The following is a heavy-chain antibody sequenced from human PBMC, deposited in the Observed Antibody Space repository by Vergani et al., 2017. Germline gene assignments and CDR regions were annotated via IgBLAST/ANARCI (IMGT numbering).Heavy chain of an antibody. V-gene: IGHV3-33*01. D-gene: IGHD6-13*01. Sequence: QEQPVESGGGVVQPGRSLRLSCAASGFTFSSYGMHWVRQAPGKGLEWVAVIWYDGSNKYYADSVKGRFTISRDNSKNTLYLQMNSLRAEDTAVYYCARDSSRRIGNWFDPWGQGTLVTVSS. CDR2: IWYDGSNK. CDR3: ARDSSRRIGNWFDP. CDR1: GFTFSSYG. J-gene: IGHJ5*02.